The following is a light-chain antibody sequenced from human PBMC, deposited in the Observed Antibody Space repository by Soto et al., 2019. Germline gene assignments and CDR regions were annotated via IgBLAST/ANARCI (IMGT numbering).Light chain of an antibody. J-gene: IGKJ5*01. CDR3: QQYGTSPIT. V-gene: IGKV3-20*01. Sequence: IVLTQSPGTLSLSPGERATLSCRASQSVSRNYLAWYQQKPGQAPRLLISGASIRASGIPDRFSGSGSGTDFTLTISRLEPADFAVYYCQQYGTSPITFGQGTRLEI. CDR2: GAS. CDR1: QSVSRNY.